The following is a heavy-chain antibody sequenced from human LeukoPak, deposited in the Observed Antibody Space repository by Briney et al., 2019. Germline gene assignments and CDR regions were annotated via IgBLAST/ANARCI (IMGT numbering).Heavy chain of an antibody. D-gene: IGHD3-22*01. Sequence: GSVKDSCEASGYTSTAYYIQWVRQAPGQGLEWMGWINPNGGANYAQKFQGRVTMTRDTSISTAYMELSRLRSDDTAVYYCARDLGQTYYNENSGLDYWGQGTMVTVSS. V-gene: IGHV1-2*02. J-gene: IGHJ4*03. CDR1: GYTSTAYY. CDR3: ARDLGQTYYNENSGLDY. CDR2: INPNGGA.